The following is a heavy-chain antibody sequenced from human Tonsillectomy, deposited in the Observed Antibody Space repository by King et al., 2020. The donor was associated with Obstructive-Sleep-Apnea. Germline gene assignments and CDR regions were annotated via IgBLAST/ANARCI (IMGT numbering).Heavy chain of an antibody. J-gene: IGHJ4*02. V-gene: IGHV3-64*01. CDR2: ISSNGGST. CDR3: ARGIVVVTAILGYYFDY. CDR1: GFTFSTYA. D-gene: IGHD2-21*02. Sequence: VQLAESGGGLVQPGGSLRLSCAASGFTFSTYAMHWVRQAPGKGLEYVSAISSNGGSTYYANSVKGRFTISRDNSKNTLYLQMGSLRAEDMAVYYCARGIVVVTAILGYYFDYWGQGTLVTVSS.